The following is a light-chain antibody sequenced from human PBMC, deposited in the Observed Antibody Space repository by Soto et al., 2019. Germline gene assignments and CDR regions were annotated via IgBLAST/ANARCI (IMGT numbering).Light chain of an antibody. V-gene: IGLV2-11*01. CDR2: DVI. Sequence: QSVLTQPRSVSGSPGQSVTISCTGTRSDIGGYNFVSWYQQHPGQAPKLIIYDVIKRPSGVPDRFSGSKSGNTASLTIYGLQAEDEADYYCSSYAGSSNVFGTGTKVTV. CDR3: SSYAGSSNV. CDR1: RSDIGGYNF. J-gene: IGLJ1*01.